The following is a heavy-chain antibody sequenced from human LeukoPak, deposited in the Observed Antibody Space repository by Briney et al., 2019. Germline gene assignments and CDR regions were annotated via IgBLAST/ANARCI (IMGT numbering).Heavy chain of an antibody. V-gene: IGHV3-23*01. CDR1: GFTFSSYA. J-gene: IGHJ5*02. CDR2: ISGSGGST. Sequence: GGSLRLSCAASGFTFSSYAMSWVRQAPGKGPEWVSAISGSGGSTYYADSVKGRFTISRDNSKNTLYLQMNSLRAEDTAVYYCAKDRYDILTGYYEFDPWGQGTLVTVSS. D-gene: IGHD3-9*01. CDR3: AKDRYDILTGYYEFDP.